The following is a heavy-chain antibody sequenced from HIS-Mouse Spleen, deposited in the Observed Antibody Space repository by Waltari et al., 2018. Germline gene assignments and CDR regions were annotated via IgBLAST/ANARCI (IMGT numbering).Heavy chain of an antibody. CDR1: GGSISSSSYY. Sequence: QLQLQESGPGLVKPSETLSLTCTVSGGSISSSSYYWGWIRQPPGKGLEWVGSIYYRGNTSYTPSLKSRGTISVDTSKNHFSLKLSSVTAADTAVYYCARDRGFGELKPYYFDYWGQGTLVTVSS. CDR3: ARDRGFGELKPYYFDY. J-gene: IGHJ4*02. CDR2: IYYRGNT. D-gene: IGHD3-10*01. V-gene: IGHV4-39*07.